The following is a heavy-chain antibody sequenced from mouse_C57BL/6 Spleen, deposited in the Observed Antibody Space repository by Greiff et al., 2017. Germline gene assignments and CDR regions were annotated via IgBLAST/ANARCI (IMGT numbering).Heavy chain of an antibody. CDR3: ARDPYYYGSSYGYFDV. D-gene: IGHD1-1*01. CDR1: GFTFSSYA. CDR2: ISDGGSYT. J-gene: IGHJ1*03. Sequence: DVQLVESGGGLVKPGGSLKLSCAASGFTFSSYAMSWVRQTPEKRLAWVATISDGGSYTYYPDNVKGRFTISRDNAKNNLYLQMSHLKSEDTAMYYCARDPYYYGSSYGYFDVWGTGTTVTVSS. V-gene: IGHV5-4*01.